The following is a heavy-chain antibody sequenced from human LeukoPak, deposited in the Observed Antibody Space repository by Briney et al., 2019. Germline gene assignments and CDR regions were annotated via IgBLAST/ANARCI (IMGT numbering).Heavy chain of an antibody. CDR2: IYHSGIT. V-gene: IGHV4-4*01. Sequence: PSETLSLTCAVSGGSISSSHWWSWVRQPPGQGLEWIADIYHSGITNYNPSLKSRVTISVDTSKNQFSLKLSSVTAADTAVYCCARDLRGSGYGYYYYYYMDVWGKGTTVTVSS. CDR1: GGSISSSHW. CDR3: ARDLRGSGYGYYYYYYMDV. J-gene: IGHJ6*03. D-gene: IGHD5-12*01.